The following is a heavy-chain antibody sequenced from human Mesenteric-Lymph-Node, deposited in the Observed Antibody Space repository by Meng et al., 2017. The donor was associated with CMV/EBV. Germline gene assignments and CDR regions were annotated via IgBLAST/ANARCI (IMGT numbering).Heavy chain of an antibody. D-gene: IGHD3-10*01. CDR1: GYTFNSYD. CDR2: MSPKSGKT. Sequence: KASGYTFNSYDINWGRQAPGQGLEWMGWMSPKSGKTEYAQKFQSRVTMTRDTSISTAYMELSSLGSEDTAVFYCARESYFGSGTFYYWGQGTLVTVSS. V-gene: IGHV1-8*01. CDR3: ARESYFGSGTFYY. J-gene: IGHJ4*02.